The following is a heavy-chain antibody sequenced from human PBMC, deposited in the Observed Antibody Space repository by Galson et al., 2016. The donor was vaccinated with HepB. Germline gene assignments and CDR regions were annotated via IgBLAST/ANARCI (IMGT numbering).Heavy chain of an antibody. CDR2: IWYDGSQK. CDR3: GGHGGNSA. J-gene: IGHJ4*02. D-gene: IGHD4-23*01. Sequence: SLRLSCAASRFTFSNYGMHWVRQAPGKGLEWVAVIWYDGSQKYYADSVKGRFTISRDNSKNMLYLQMNSLRVEDTAIYYCGGHGGNSAWGQGTLVTVSS. CDR1: RFTFSNYG. V-gene: IGHV3-33*01.